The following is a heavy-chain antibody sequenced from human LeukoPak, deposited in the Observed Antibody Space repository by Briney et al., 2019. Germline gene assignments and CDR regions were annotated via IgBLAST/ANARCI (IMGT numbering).Heavy chain of an antibody. CDR3: ARVGRGYSSSWYVGYYYYMDV. J-gene: IGHJ6*03. CDR1: GGSLSSYY. Sequence: SETLSLTCTVSGGSLSSYYWSWIRHPPGKGLEWIGYIYYSGSTNYNPSRKSRVTISVDTSKNQFSLKLSSVTTADTAVYYCARVGRGYSSSWYVGYYYYMDVWGKGTTVTVSS. D-gene: IGHD6-13*01. V-gene: IGHV4-59*01. CDR2: IYYSGST.